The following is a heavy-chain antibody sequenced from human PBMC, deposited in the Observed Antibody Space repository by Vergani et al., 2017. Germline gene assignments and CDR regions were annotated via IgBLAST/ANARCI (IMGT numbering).Heavy chain of an antibody. V-gene: IGHV1-2*02. CDR3: ARERVTAIGYYYYGMDV. Sequence: QVQLVQSGAEVKKPGASVKVSCKASGYTFTGYYMHWVRQAPGQGLEWMGWINPNSGGTNYAQKFQGRVTMTRDTSISTAYMALSRLRSDDTAVYYCARERVTAIGYYYYGMDVWGQGTTVTVSS. D-gene: IGHD2-21*02. J-gene: IGHJ6*02. CDR2: INPNSGGT. CDR1: GYTFTGYY.